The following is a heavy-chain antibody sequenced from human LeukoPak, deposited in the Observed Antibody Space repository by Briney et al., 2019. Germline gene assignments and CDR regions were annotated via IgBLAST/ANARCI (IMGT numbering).Heavy chain of an antibody. CDR3: ARDYYDSSGYYYVGPGAFDI. J-gene: IGHJ3*02. D-gene: IGHD3-22*01. V-gene: IGHV3-21*01. CDR2: ISSSSSYI. CDR1: GFTFSSYS. Sequence: GGSLRLSCAASGFTFSSYSMNWVRQAPGKGLEWVSSISSSSSYIYYADSVKGRFTISRDNAKNSLYLQMNSLRAEDTAVYYCARDYYDSSGYYYVGPGAFDIWGQGTMVTVSS.